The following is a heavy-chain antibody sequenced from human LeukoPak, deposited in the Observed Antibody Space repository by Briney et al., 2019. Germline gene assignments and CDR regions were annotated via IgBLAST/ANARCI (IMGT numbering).Heavy chain of an antibody. V-gene: IGHV3-33*01. Sequence: GGSLRLSCAASGFTFSNYGMHWVRQAPGKGLEWVAVIWNDGNNDYHADSVKGRFTISRDNSKNTLLLRMNSLRAEDTAVYYCARDRGTRWFGPIDFWGLGTLVTVSS. J-gene: IGHJ4*02. CDR3: ARDRGTRWFGPIDF. CDR2: IWNDGNND. D-gene: IGHD3-10*01. CDR1: GFTFSNYG.